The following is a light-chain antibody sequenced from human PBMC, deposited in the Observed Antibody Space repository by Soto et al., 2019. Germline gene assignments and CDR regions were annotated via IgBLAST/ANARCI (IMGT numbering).Light chain of an antibody. V-gene: IGKV3-20*01. CDR3: HQYDSSPLT. CDR1: QSVSSSY. Sequence: EIVLTQSPGTLSLSPGERATPSCRASQSVSSSYLACYQQKPGQAPGLLFYGASSRATGIPDRFSGSGSGTDFTLTISRLEPEDFAVYYCHQYDSSPLTFGGGTKVEIK. CDR2: GAS. J-gene: IGKJ4*01.